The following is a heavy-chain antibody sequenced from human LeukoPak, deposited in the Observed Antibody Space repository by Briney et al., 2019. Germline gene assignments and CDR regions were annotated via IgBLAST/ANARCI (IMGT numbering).Heavy chain of an antibody. CDR3: ARGRDGYSGNY. CDR1: AFTFSSCS. D-gene: IGHD5-24*01. J-gene: IGHJ4*02. Sequence: GGSLRLYCAASAFTFSSCSMNWVRQAPGKGLEWVSSISSSSSYIYYADSVKGRFTISSDNAKNSLYLQMNSLRAEDTAVYYCARGRDGYSGNYWGQGTLVTVSS. V-gene: IGHV3-21*01. CDR2: ISSSSSYI.